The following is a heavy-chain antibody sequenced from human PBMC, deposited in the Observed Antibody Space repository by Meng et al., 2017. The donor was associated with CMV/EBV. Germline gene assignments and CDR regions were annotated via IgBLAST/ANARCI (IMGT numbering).Heavy chain of an antibody. V-gene: IGHV1-18*01. J-gene: IGHJ4*02. D-gene: IGHD3-9*01. CDR3: ATDILTHFDY. CDR1: GNTFTIYG. Sequence: QRVQLGAEGKKPGASGKVACKASGNTFTIYGISWVRQAPGQGLEWMGWISAYNGNTNYAQKLQGRVTMTTDTSTSTAYMELRSLRSDDTAVYYCATDILTHFDYWGQGTLVTVSS. CDR2: ISAYNGNT.